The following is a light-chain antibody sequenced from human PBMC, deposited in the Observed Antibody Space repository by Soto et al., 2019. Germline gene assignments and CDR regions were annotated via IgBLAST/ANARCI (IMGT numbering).Light chain of an antibody. CDR1: QTINSN. V-gene: IGKV3-15*01. J-gene: IGKJ2*01. CDR3: QQYHNWPPQYT. Sequence: IVMTQSPATLSVSPGDRATVSCRASQTINSNLAWYQQKPGQAPRLLIHGASTRATGVPARFSGSGSGTEFTLTISSLQSEDFAVYYCQQYHNWPPQYTFGQGTKLQI. CDR2: GAS.